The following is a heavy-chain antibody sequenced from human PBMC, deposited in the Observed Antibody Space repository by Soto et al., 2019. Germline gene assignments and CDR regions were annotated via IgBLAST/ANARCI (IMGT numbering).Heavy chain of an antibody. CDR1: GYIFTNYY. CDR3: ARAIVYVTTVTTFAY. CDR2: INPLPTSGST. Sequence: ASVKVSCKASGYIFTNYYIHWVRQAPGQGLEWMAIINPLPTSGSTNYNPSLKSRVTISVDTSKNQFSLKLSSVTAADTAVYYCARAIVYVTTVTTFAYWGQGTLVTVSS. V-gene: IGHV1-46*01. D-gene: IGHD4-17*01. J-gene: IGHJ4*02.